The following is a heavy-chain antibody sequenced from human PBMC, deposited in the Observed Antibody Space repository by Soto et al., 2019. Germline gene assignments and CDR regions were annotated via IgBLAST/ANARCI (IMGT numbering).Heavy chain of an antibody. V-gene: IGHV4-34*01. CDR1: GGSISSYY. J-gene: IGHJ4*02. CDR3: ARSPSHYYDFWSGYRYYFDY. D-gene: IGHD3-3*01. CDR2: INHSGST. Sequence: SETLSLTCTVSGGSISSYYWSWIRQPPGKGLEWIGEINHSGSTNYNPSLKSRVTISVDTSKNQFSLKLSSVTAADTAVYYCARSPSHYYDFWSGYRYYFDYWGQGTLVTVSS.